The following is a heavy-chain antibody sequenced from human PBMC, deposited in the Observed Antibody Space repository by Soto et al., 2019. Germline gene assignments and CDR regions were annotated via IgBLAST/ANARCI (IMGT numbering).Heavy chain of an antibody. CDR2: INHSGST. Sequence: ASETLSLTCAVYGGSFSGYYWSWIRQPPGKGLEWIGEINHSGSTNYNPSLKSRVTISVDTSNNQFSLKLSSVTAADTAVYYCARGNRSSSLVWFDPWGQGTLVTVSS. CDR3: ARGNRSSSLVWFDP. CDR1: GGSFSGYY. V-gene: IGHV4-34*01. J-gene: IGHJ5*02. D-gene: IGHD6-6*01.